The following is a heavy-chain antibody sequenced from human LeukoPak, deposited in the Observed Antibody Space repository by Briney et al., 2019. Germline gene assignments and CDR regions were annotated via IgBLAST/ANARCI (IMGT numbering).Heavy chain of an antibody. J-gene: IGHJ4*02. V-gene: IGHV1-2*06. Sequence: ASVKVSCKASGYTFTGYYMHWVRQAPGQGLEWMGRINPNSGGTNYAQKFQGRVTMTRDTSISTAYIELSRLRSDDTAVYYCARVRRYYDSSGYYYFDYWGQGTLVTVSS. CDR3: ARVRRYYDSSGYYYFDY. CDR2: INPNSGGT. CDR1: GYTFTGYY. D-gene: IGHD3-22*01.